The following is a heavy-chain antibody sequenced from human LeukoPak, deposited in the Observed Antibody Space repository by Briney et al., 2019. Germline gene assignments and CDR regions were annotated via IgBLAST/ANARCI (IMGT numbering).Heavy chain of an antibody. Sequence: SETLSLTCAVSSLSISTGGYYWSWIRQHPRKSLERIGHIFYSGSTYYNPSLKSRVTIMVDMSNNHFSLKLTSVTAADTAVYYCARLTGATSNDAIDIWGQGTMVTVFS. CDR3: ARLTGATSNDAIDI. J-gene: IGHJ3*02. V-gene: IGHV4-31*11. D-gene: IGHD5-12*01. CDR1: SLSISTGGYY. CDR2: IFYSGST.